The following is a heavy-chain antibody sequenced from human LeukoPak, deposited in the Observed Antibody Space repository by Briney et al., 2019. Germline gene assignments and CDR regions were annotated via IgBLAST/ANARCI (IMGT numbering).Heavy chain of an antibody. D-gene: IGHD1-26*01. CDR1: LFTFSSYN. V-gene: IGHV3-48*02. J-gene: IGHJ4*02. Sequence: GGSLRLSCAASLFTFSSYNMHWVRQAPGKGLEWVSHITASGTAMFYADSVKGRFTISRDNAKNSLYLQMNSLRDEDTAVYYCASSGSYRFDYWGQGTLVTVSS. CDR2: ITASGTAM. CDR3: ASSGSYRFDY.